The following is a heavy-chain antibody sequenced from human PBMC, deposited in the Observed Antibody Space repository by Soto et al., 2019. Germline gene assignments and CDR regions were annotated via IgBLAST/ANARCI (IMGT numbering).Heavy chain of an antibody. CDR2: IYHAGSP. J-gene: IGHJ3*01. CDR3: ARGLSFRGDFDV. CDR1: GASXSXSXW. V-gene: IGHV4-4*02. Sequence: SETLSLTCAVSGASXSXSXWWTCXRQSPGKGLEWIGEIYHAGSPNYNPSFQSRVTILADSSKNHFSLRLTSMTAADTAIYYCARGLSFRGDFDVWGQGTTVTVS. D-gene: IGHD2-21*01.